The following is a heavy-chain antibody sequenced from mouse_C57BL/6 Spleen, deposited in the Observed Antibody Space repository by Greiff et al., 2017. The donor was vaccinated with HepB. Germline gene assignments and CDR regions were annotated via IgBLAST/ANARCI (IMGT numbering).Heavy chain of an antibody. CDR3: ARAYYSNHDY. CDR2: IDPSDSYT. V-gene: IGHV1-69*01. CDR1: GYTFTSYW. Sequence: QVQLQQPGAELVMPGASVKLSCKASGYTFTSYWMHWVKQRPGQGLEWIGEIDPSDSYTNYNQKFKGKSTLTVDKSSSTAYMQLSSLTSEDSAVYYCARAYYSNHDYWGQGTTLTVSS. J-gene: IGHJ2*01. D-gene: IGHD2-5*01.